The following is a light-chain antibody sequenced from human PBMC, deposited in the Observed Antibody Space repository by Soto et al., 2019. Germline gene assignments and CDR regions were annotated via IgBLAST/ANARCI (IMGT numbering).Light chain of an antibody. CDR1: QAISNY. J-gene: IGKJ4*01. CDR2: DAS. CDR3: QQYKSFSLT. Sequence: DIQMTQSPSSLSASVGYRVTITCRAGQAISNYLNWYQQKPGKAPKLLIYDASSLESGVPSRFSGSGSGTEFTLTISSLQPDDFATYYCQQYKSFSLTFGGGTKVDIK. V-gene: IGKV1-5*01.